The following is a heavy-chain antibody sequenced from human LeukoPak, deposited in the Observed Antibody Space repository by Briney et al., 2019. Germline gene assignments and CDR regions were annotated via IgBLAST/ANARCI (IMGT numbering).Heavy chain of an antibody. J-gene: IGHJ4*02. D-gene: IGHD3-9*01. CDR3: ARRHSDSLTGFDF. CDR2: IYPGDSDI. CDR1: GYKFNNFY. Sequence: GESLKISCQASGYKFNNFYIAWVRQMPGKGLEWVAIIYPGDSDIRYSPSIQGHVTISADKSTSTTFLQWTSLKASDTAMYYCARRHSDSLTGFDFRGQGTLVTVSS. V-gene: IGHV5-51*01.